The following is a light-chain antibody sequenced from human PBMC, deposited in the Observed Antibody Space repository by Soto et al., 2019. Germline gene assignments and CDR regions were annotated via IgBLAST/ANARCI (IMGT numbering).Light chain of an antibody. CDR3: QQYDNLLPLT. J-gene: IGKJ4*01. Sequence: DIDMTQSPSTLSASVGDRVTITCRASENINSWLAWYQQKPGKAPKLLIYEASSLEKGVPARFSGSGSGTDFTFTISSLQPEDIATYYCQQYDNLLPLTFGGGTKVDIK. CDR2: EAS. V-gene: IGKV1-5*03. CDR1: ENINSW.